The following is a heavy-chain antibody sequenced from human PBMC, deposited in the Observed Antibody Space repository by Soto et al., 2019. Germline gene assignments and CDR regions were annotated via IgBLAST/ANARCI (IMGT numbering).Heavy chain of an antibody. CDR3: ARDRITGTTFFDY. CDR2: IYYSGRT. J-gene: IGHJ4*01. D-gene: IGHD1-7*01. Sequence: SETLSLTCSVSGGSISSGDYYWSWIRQPPGKGLEWIGYIYYSGRTHYNPSLKSRVTISVDTSRNQFSLRLSSVTAADTAVYYCARDRITGTTFFDYW. V-gene: IGHV4-30-4*01. CDR1: GGSISSGDYY.